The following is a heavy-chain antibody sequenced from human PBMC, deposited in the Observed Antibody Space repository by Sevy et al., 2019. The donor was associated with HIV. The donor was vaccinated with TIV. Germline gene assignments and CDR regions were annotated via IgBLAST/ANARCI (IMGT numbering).Heavy chain of an antibody. CDR2: ISSSSSYI. Sequence: GGSLRLSCAASGFTFSSYSMNWVRQAPGKGLEWVSSISSSSSYIYYADSVKGRFTISRDNAKNSLYLQMNSLRAENTAVYYCARDGGVGTMVRGVISPSDYWGQGTLVTVSS. CDR3: ARDGGVGTMVRGVISPSDY. CDR1: GFTFSSYS. V-gene: IGHV3-21*01. D-gene: IGHD3-10*01. J-gene: IGHJ4*02.